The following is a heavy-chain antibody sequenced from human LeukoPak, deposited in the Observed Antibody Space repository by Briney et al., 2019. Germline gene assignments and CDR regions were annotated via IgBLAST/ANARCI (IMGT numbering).Heavy chain of an antibody. CDR1: GYSISSGYY. Sequence: PSETLSLTCTVSGYSISSGYYWSWIRQPPGKGLEWIGYIYYSGSTNYNPSLKSRVTISVDTSKNQFSLKLSSVTAADTAVYYCARGTPYSSSWYAFRFDYWGQGTLVTVSS. CDR2: IYYSGST. V-gene: IGHV4-61*01. CDR3: ARGTPYSSSWYAFRFDY. J-gene: IGHJ4*02. D-gene: IGHD6-13*01.